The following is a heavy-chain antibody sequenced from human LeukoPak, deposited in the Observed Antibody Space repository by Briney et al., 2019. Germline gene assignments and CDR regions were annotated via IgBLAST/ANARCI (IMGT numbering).Heavy chain of an antibody. CDR2: INKDESEK. Sequence: PGGSLRLSCAASGFLLSNHWMTWVRQAPGKGPEWVANINKDESEKYYVDSVKGRFTISRDTAKNSLYLQMNHLRVEDTALYYCAKGRCSGVGCDSFHSWGQGALVTVSS. J-gene: IGHJ4*02. CDR1: GFLLSNHW. D-gene: IGHD2-15*01. CDR3: AKGRCSGVGCDSFHS. V-gene: IGHV3-7*03.